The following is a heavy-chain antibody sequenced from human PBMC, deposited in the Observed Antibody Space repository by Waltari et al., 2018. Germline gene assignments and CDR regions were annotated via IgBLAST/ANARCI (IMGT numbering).Heavy chain of an antibody. Sequence: EVRLVESGGGLVQPGGSLTLSCAASGFTFSNYGMRGVRKAPGKGLECVSTISGSGGTTFYADSVKGRFTMSKDNSKNTLFLQMNSLRFDDTAEYYCAKSTGSYYEVFDYWGRGTLVTVSS. J-gene: IGHJ4*02. V-gene: IGHV3-23*04. CDR2: ISGSGGTT. CDR1: GFTFSNYG. CDR3: AKSTGSYYEVFDY. D-gene: IGHD1-26*01.